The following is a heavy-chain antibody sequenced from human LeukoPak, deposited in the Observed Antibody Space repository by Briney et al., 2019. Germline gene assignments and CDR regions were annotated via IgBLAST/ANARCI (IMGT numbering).Heavy chain of an antibody. Sequence: ASVKVSCKASGYTFTGYYMHWVRQAPGQGLEWMGWINPNSGGTNYAQKFQGRVTMTRDTSISTAYMELRSLRSDDTAVYYCARVMGYCSGGSCYDYWGQGTLVTVSS. D-gene: IGHD2-15*01. V-gene: IGHV1-2*02. CDR3: ARVMGYCSGGSCYDY. J-gene: IGHJ4*02. CDR1: GYTFTGYY. CDR2: INPNSGGT.